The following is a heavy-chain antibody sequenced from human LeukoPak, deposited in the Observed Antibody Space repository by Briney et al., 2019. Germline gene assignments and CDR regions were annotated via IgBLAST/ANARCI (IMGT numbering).Heavy chain of an antibody. D-gene: IGHD2-15*01. CDR2: IYPGDSDT. Sequence: GESLKISCKGSGYSFTTYWIGWVRQMPGKGLEWMGIIYPGDSDTRYSPSFQGQVTISADKSISTAYLQWSSLKASDTAMYYCARARYCSGGSCYAEYWGQGSLVTVSS. J-gene: IGHJ4*02. CDR3: ARARYCSGGSCYAEY. CDR1: GYSFTTYW. V-gene: IGHV5-51*01.